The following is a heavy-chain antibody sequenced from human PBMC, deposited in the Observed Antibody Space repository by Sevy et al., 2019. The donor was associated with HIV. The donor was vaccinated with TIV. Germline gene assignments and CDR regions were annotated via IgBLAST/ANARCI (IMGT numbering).Heavy chain of an antibody. CDR2: IKRDGSEK. D-gene: IGHD2-2*01. J-gene: IGHJ6*02. CDR3: ARDCSSTTCLWGLDV. CDR1: GFTFSNYW. V-gene: IGHV3-7*03. Sequence: GGSLRLSCAASGFTFSNYWMSWVRQAPGKGLEWVAHIKRDGSEKYHVASVRGRFTISRDNAKKSLYLQMNSLRAEDTALYYCARDCSSTTCLWGLDVWGQWTTVTVSS.